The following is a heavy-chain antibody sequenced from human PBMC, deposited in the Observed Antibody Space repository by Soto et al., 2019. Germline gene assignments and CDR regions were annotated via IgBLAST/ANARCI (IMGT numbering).Heavy chain of an antibody. J-gene: IGHJ4*02. CDR1: GFRFDDFA. V-gene: IGHV3-9*01. CDR2: ISWNGGTT. CDR3: SRDIQALGESTLQGFDF. Sequence: EVQLVESGGGLVQPGRSLRLSCAASGFRFDDFAMHWVRQAPGRGLEWVAVISWNGGTTIYADSVKGRFSVSRDNSKNSPFLQVDSLRPEDTALYYCSRDIQALGESTLQGFDFWGQGTQVTVSS. D-gene: IGHD3-10*01.